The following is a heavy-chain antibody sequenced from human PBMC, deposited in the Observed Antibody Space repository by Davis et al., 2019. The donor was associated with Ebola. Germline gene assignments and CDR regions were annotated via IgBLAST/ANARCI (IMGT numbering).Heavy chain of an antibody. CDR1: GYTFTGYY. Sequence: ASVKVSCKASGYTFTGYYMHWVRQAPGQGLEWMGWMNPNSGNTDSTHKFQGRLTMTKNISIGTAYMELSTLTSEDTAVYYCARRVYSRSGFDSWGQGTLVTVSS. CDR3: ARRVYSRSGFDS. J-gene: IGHJ4*02. V-gene: IGHV1-8*02. D-gene: IGHD2-8*01. CDR2: MNPNSGNT.